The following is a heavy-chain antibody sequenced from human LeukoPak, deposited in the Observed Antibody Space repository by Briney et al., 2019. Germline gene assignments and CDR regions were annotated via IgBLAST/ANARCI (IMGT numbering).Heavy chain of an antibody. Sequence: GESLRISCKGSGCSFSTYWIAWVRQMPGKGLEWMGIIYPGDSDTRYSPSFQGQVTISDDKSISTAYLQWSSLKASDTAMYYCARRIDPNPNERNDAFDIWGQGTMVTVSS. CDR1: GCSFSTYW. V-gene: IGHV5-51*01. D-gene: IGHD1-1*01. CDR3: ARRIDPNPNERNDAFDI. CDR2: IYPGDSDT. J-gene: IGHJ3*02.